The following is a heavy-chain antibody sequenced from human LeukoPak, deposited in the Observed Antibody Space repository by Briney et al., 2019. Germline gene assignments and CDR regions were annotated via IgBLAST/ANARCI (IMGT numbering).Heavy chain of an antibody. CDR1: GFTFSSYS. CDR2: ISSSSSYI. D-gene: IGHD6-19*01. V-gene: IGHV3-21*01. Sequence: PGGSLRLSCAAPGFTFSSYSMNWVRQAPGKGLEWVSSISSSSSYIYYSDSVKGRFTISRDNAKNSLYLQMNSLRAEDTAVYYCATYSGIAVAGNQHWGQGTLVTVSS. CDR3: ATYSGIAVAGNQH. J-gene: IGHJ1*01.